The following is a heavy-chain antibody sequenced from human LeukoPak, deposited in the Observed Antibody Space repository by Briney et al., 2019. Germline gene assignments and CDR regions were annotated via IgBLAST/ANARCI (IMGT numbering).Heavy chain of an antibody. CDR2: MSGSGGST. D-gene: IGHD3-22*01. J-gene: IGHJ4*02. V-gene: IGHV3-23*01. CDR3: AKHFYDSSGYSR. Sequence: PGGSLRLSCAASGFTFSSYAMSWVRQAPGKGLEWVSAMSGSGGSTYYADSVQGRVTISRDNSKNMLYLQMKSLRAEDTAVYYCAKHFYDSSGYSRWGQGALVTVSS. CDR1: GFTFSSYA.